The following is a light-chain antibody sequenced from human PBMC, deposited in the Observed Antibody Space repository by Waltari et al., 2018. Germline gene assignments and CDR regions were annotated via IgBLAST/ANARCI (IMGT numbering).Light chain of an antibody. J-gene: IGLJ2*01. CDR1: SSDIGGYKF. Sequence: QSALTQPPSASGSPGQSVTISCTGTSSDIGGYKFVSWFQQHPGKAPKFVIYDVNEGPSGLADRCSGSKSSSTATLTVSVLQAEDEADYYCSSYGGKNILVFGGGTTLTV. CDR3: SSYGGKNILV. V-gene: IGLV2-8*01. CDR2: DVN.